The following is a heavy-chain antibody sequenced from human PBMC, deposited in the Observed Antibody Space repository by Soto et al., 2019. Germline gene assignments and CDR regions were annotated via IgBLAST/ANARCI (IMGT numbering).Heavy chain of an antibody. J-gene: IGHJ3*02. CDR3: AAVGYCGGDCDAFDI. CDR1: GFTFTSSA. D-gene: IGHD2-21*02. V-gene: IGHV1-58*02. Sequence: QMQLVQSGPEVKKPGTSVKVSCKASGFTFTSSAMQWARQARGQRLEWIGWIVVGSGNTNYAQKFQERVTITRDMSTSTAYMELSSLRSEDTAVYYCAAVGYCGGDCDAFDIWGQGTMVTVSS. CDR2: IVVGSGNT.